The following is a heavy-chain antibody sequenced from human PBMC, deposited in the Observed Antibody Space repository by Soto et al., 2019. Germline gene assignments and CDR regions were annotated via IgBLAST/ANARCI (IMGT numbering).Heavy chain of an antibody. V-gene: IGHV4-31*03. Sequence: QVQLQESGQGLVKPSQTLSLTCTVSGGSISSGGYYWSWIRQHPGKGLEWIGYIYYSGSTYYNPSLKSRVTISVDTSKSQFSLKLSSVTAADTAVYYCAREDPRMAAAGRYWFDPWGQGTLVTVSS. J-gene: IGHJ5*02. CDR3: AREDPRMAAAGRYWFDP. CDR1: GGSISSGGYY. D-gene: IGHD6-13*01. CDR2: IYYSGST.